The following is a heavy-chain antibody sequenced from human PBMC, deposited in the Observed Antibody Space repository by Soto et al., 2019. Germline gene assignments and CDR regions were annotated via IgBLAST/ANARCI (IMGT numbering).Heavy chain of an antibody. J-gene: IGHJ6*02. Sequence: GGSLRLSCTASGFTFGDYAMSRFRQAPGKGLEWVGFIRSKAYGGTTEYAASVKGRFTISRDDSKSIAYLQMNSLKTEDTAVYYCTRWYGSDGMDVWGQGTTVTVSS. D-gene: IGHD3-10*01. CDR1: GFTFGDYA. CDR3: TRWYGSDGMDV. CDR2: IRSKAYGGTT. V-gene: IGHV3-49*03.